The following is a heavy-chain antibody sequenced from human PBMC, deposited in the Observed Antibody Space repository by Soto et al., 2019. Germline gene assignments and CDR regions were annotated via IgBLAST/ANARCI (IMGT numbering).Heavy chain of an antibody. CDR2: IKQDGSEK. CDR1: GFTFSSYW. V-gene: IGHV3-7*03. D-gene: IGHD3-10*01. CDR3: ARFPGKRTGWFDP. Sequence: EVQLVESGGGLVQPGGSLRLSCAASGFTFSSYWMSWVRQAPGKGLEWVANIKQDGSEKYYVDSVKGRFTISRDNAKNSLYLQMNSLRAEDTAVYYCARFPGKRTGWFDPWGQGTLVTVSS. J-gene: IGHJ5*02.